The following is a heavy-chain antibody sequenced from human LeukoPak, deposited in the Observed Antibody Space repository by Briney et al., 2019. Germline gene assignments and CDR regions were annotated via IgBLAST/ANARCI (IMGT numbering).Heavy chain of an antibody. CDR3: AKDLHPYYYDSSGYDY. D-gene: IGHD3-22*01. J-gene: IGHJ4*02. CDR2: ISSSSSTI. V-gene: IGHV3-48*01. Sequence: GGSLRLSCAASGFTFSSYSMNWVRQAPGKGLEWVSYISSSSSTIYYADSVKGRFTISRDNAKNSLYLQMNSLRAEDTALYYCAKDLHPYYYDSSGYDYWGQGTLVTVSS. CDR1: GFTFSSYS.